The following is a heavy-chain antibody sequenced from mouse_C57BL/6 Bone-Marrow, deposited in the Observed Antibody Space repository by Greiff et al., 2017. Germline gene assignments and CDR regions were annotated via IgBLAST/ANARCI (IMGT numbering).Heavy chain of an antibody. D-gene: IGHD2-1*01. V-gene: IGHV14-4*01. J-gene: IGHJ4*01. CDR3: TLNYVGNYRYALDY. CDR1: GFNIKDDS. Sequence: DVLLLQSGAELVRPGASVKLSCTASGFNIKDDSMHWVKQRPEQGLEWIGWIDPENGDTEYASKFKGKATMTADTSSNTAYLQLRSLTSEDSAVYYCTLNYVGNYRYALDYWGRGTSITVSA. CDR2: IDPENGDT.